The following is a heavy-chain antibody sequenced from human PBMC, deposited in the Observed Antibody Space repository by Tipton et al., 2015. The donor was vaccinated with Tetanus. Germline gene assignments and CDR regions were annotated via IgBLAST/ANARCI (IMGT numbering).Heavy chain of an antibody. J-gene: IGHJ4*02. CDR1: GFRFSYSG. D-gene: IGHD2-15*01. Sequence: SLRLSCAASGFRFSYSGMHWVRQAPGKGLEWVAVIAFDGKNERYADSVKGRFIISRDNSKNTLYLQMNSLRPEDTAVYYCAKEFQRARIRFFDSWGQGTLVTASS. V-gene: IGHV3-30*18. CDR2: IAFDGKNE. CDR3: AKEFQRARIRFFDS.